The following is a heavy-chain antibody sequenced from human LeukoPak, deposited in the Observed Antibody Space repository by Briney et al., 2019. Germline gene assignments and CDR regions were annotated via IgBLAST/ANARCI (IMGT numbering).Heavy chain of an antibody. CDR2: IKSDGSST. J-gene: IGHJ3*02. Sequence: GGSLRLSCAASGFTFSSYWMYWVRQAPGKGLVWVSRIKSDGSSTSYADSVKGRFTISRDNAKNTLYLQMNSLRAEDTAVYYCARRGAVTYAFDIWGQGTMVTVSS. CDR1: GFTFSSYW. CDR3: ARRGAVTYAFDI. V-gene: IGHV3-74*01. D-gene: IGHD4-17*01.